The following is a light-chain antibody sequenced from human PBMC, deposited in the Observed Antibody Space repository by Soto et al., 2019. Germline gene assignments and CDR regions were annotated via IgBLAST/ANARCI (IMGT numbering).Light chain of an antibody. CDR3: QQYNNWYT. CDR1: QSISSW. Sequence: DLQMTQSPSTLSASVGDRVTITCRASQSISSWLAWYQQRPGKAPKLLIYKASSLESGVPSRFSGSGSGTEFTLTISSLQPDDFATYYCQQYNNWYTFGQGTKVEIK. J-gene: IGKJ2*01. V-gene: IGKV1-5*03. CDR2: KAS.